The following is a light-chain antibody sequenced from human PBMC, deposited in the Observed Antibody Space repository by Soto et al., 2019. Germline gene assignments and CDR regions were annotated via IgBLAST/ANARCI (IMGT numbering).Light chain of an antibody. J-gene: IGKJ4*01. CDR1: RDIRNY. CDR3: QQYHTLVS. Sequence: DIQMTQSPSSLSASVGDRVTITCQASRDIRNYLNWYQHKPGKAPKLLIYDASNLETGFTSRFSGSGSGTAFTFTISMLQSEAIATYYCQQYHTLVSFGGGTKVEIK. CDR2: DAS. V-gene: IGKV1-33*01.